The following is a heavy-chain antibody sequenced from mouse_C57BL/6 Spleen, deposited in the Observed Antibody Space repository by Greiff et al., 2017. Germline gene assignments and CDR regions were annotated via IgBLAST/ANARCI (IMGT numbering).Heavy chain of an antibody. CDR2: IYPGSGST. V-gene: IGHV1-55*01. J-gene: IGHJ4*01. Sequence: QVQLQQPGAELVKPGASVTMSCKASGYTFTSYWITWVKQRPGQGLEWIGDIYPGSGSTNYNEKFKSKATLTVDTSSSTAYMQLSSLTSEDSAVYYCARGLGTFYYAMDDWGQGTSVTVAS. D-gene: IGHD4-1*01. CDR3: ARGLGTFYYAMDD. CDR1: GYTFTSYW.